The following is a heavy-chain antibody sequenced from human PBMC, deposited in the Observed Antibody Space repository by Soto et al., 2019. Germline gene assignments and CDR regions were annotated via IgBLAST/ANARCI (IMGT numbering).Heavy chain of an antibody. J-gene: IGHJ5*02. CDR3: AIVTDTTVTIMGFDP. CDR1: GYTFTSYY. CDR2: INPSGGST. D-gene: IGHD4-17*01. Sequence: ASVKVSCKASGYTFTSYYMHWVRQAPGQGLEWMGIINPSGGSTSYAQKFQGRVTMTRDTSTSTVYMELSSLRSEDTAVYYCAIVTDTTVTIMGFDPWGQGTLVTVSS. V-gene: IGHV1-46*01.